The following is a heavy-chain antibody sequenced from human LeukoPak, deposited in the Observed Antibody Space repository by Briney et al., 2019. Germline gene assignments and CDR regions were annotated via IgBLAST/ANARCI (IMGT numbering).Heavy chain of an antibody. D-gene: IGHD3-3*01. CDR2: ISSSGDTI. V-gene: IGHV3-48*03. CDR3: ARVPRSTRIPIFR. J-gene: IGHJ4*02. Sequence: AGSLSLSGAASGFTLRSYEMNWVRQAPGKGLEWVSYISSSGDTIYYADSAKGRFTISRDNAKNSLYLQMNSLRAEDTAVYYCARVPRSTRIPIFRWGQGT. CDR1: GFTLRSYE.